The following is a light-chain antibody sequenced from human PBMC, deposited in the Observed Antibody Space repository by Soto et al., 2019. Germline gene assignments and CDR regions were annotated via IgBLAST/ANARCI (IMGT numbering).Light chain of an antibody. CDR1: QSLLHSIGYSY. V-gene: IGKV2-28*01. CDR2: LGS. CDR3: MQGLLTPYT. J-gene: IGKJ2*01. Sequence: DIVMTQSPLSLPVTPGEPASISCRSSQSLLHSIGYSYLDWYLQKPGQSPLLLIYLGSNRASGVPDRFSGSGSGTHFTLKSARVEAEDVVVYYCMQGLLTPYTFGQGTKLEIQ.